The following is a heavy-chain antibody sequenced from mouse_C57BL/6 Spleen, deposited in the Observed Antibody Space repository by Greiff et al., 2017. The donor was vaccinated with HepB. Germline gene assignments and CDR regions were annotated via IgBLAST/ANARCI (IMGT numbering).Heavy chain of an antibody. Sequence: QVQLKESGPGLVQPSQSLSITCTVSGFSLTSYGVHWVRQSPGKGLEWLGVIWSGGSTDYNAAFISRLSISKDNSKSQVFFKMNSLQADDTAIYYCARMGDSSGPHYYAMDYWGQGTSVTVSS. CDR3: ARMGDSSGPHYYAMDY. CDR2: IWSGGST. D-gene: IGHD3-2*02. J-gene: IGHJ4*01. V-gene: IGHV2-2*01. CDR1: GFSLTSYG.